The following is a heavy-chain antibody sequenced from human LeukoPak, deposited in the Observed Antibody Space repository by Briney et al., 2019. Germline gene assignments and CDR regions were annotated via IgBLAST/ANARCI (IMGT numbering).Heavy chain of an antibody. Sequence: SETLSLTCTVSGGSISSGDYYWSWIRQPPGKGLEWIGYIYYSGSTYYNPSLKSRVTISVDTSKNQFSLKLSSVTAADTAVYYCARVPTMVKYSMDVWGQGTTVTVSS. CDR2: IYYSGST. CDR3: ARVPTMVKYSMDV. D-gene: IGHD3-10*01. V-gene: IGHV4-30-4*01. CDR1: GGSISSGDYY. J-gene: IGHJ6*02.